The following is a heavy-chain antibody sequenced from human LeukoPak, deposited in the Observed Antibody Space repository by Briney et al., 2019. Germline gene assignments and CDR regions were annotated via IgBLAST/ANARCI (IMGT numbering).Heavy chain of an antibody. D-gene: IGHD6-13*01. V-gene: IGHV1-2*02. CDR2: IIPNSGCT. CDR1: GYTFTGYY. Sequence: GASVKVSCRYSGYTFTGYYLHWVRQATGQGLEWMGWIIPNSGCTTYAQKFLGRVTMTRAASISTAYMVLSRLRYDDTTVYYCARGGAAPEGCWGCDLWGRGTLVTVSS. CDR3: ARGGAAPEGCWGCDL. J-gene: IGHJ2*01.